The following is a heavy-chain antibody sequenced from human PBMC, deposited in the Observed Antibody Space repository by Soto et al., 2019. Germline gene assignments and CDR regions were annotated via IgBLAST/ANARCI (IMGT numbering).Heavy chain of an antibody. CDR2: IIPIFGTA. V-gene: IGHV1-69*13. CDR1: GGTFSSYA. J-gene: IGHJ5*02. D-gene: IGHD2-2*01. CDR3: FRYCSSTSCSRFDP. Sequence: RASVKVSCKASGGTFSSYAISWVRQAPGQGLEWMGGIIPIFGTANYAQKFQGRVTITADESTSTAYMELSSLRSEDTAVYYCFRYCSSTSCSRFDPWGQGTLVTVSS.